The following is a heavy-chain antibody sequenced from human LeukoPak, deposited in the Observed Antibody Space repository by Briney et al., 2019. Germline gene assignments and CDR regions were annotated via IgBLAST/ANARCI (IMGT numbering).Heavy chain of an antibody. CDR3: ARDFGGYCSSSNCYLGWLDY. J-gene: IGHJ4*02. V-gene: IGHV3-21*03. CDR2: IISSGSYI. Sequence: GGSLRLSCAASGFTYSSYTMNWVRQAPGKGLEWVSSIISSGSYIYYADSVKGRFTISRDNAKNSLYLQMNSLRAEDTAVYYCARDFGGYCSSSNCYLGWLDYWGQGTLVTVSS. CDR1: GFTYSSYT. D-gene: IGHD2-2*01.